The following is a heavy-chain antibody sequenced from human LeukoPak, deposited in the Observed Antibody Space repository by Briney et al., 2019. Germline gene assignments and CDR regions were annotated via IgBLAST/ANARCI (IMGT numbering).Heavy chain of an antibody. CDR3: ARRGGANWFDP. J-gene: IGHJ5*02. D-gene: IGHD3-10*01. Sequence: TSETLSLTCTVSGYSISSGYYWGWIRQPPGKGLEWIGYIYYSGSTNYNPSLKSRVTISVDTSKNQFSLKLSSVTAADTAVYYCARRGGANWFDPWGQGTLVTVSS. V-gene: IGHV4-38-2*02. CDR2: IYYSGST. CDR1: GYSISSGYY.